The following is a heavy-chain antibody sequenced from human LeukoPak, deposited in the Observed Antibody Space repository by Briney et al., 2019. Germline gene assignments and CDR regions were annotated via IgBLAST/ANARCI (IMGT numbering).Heavy chain of an antibody. CDR2: INPSGGST. CDR3: ARESRSNAVAFDI. D-gene: IGHD2-2*01. V-gene: IGHV1-46*01. J-gene: IGHJ3*02. CDR1: GYTFTSYY. Sequence: ASVKVSCKASGYTFTSYYMHWVRQAPGQGLEWMGIINPSGGSTSYAQKFQGRVTMTRDMSTSTVYMELSSLRSEDTAVYYCARESRSNAVAFDIWGQGTMVTVSS.